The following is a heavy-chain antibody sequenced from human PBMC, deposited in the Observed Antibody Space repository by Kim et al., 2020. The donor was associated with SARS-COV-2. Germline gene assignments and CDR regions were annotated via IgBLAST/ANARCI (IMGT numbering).Heavy chain of an antibody. CDR1: AGSISSGGYY. Sequence: SETLSLTCTVSAGSISSGGYYWSWIRQHPGKGLEWIGYIYYSGSTYYNPSLKSRVTISVDTSKNKFSLKLSSVTAADKAVYYCARGGEDYYDSSGYPNWFDPWGQGTLVTVSS. CDR2: IYYSGST. D-gene: IGHD3-22*01. V-gene: IGHV4-31*03. J-gene: IGHJ5*02. CDR3: ARGGEDYYDSSGYPNWFDP.